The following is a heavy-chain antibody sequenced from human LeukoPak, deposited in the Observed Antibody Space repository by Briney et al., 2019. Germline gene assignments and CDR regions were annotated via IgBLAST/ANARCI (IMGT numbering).Heavy chain of an antibody. CDR1: GGTFSSYA. Sequence: SVKVSCKASGGTFSSYAISWVRQAPGQGVEWMGGVIPIFGTANYAQKFQGRVTITADESTSTAYMELSSLRSEDTAVYYCARDGTHCSGGSCFDYWGQGTLVTVSS. V-gene: IGHV1-69*01. D-gene: IGHD2-15*01. CDR3: ARDGTHCSGGSCFDY. CDR2: VIPIFGTA. J-gene: IGHJ4*02.